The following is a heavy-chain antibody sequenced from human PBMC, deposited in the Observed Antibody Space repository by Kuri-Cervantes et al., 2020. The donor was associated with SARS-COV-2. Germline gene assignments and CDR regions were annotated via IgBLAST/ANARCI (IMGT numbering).Heavy chain of an antibody. CDR1: GGSISSYY. V-gene: IGHV4-59*01. CDR2: IYYTGST. J-gene: IGHJ4*02. Sequence: SETLSLTCTVSGGSISSYYWSWIRQPPGKGLEWIGYIYYTGSTNYNPSLKSRVTISVDTSKKQFSLKLSSVTAADTAVYYCARENDYVWGSYQPSHYFDYWGQGTLVTVSS. D-gene: IGHD3-16*02. CDR3: ARENDYVWGSYQPSHYFDY.